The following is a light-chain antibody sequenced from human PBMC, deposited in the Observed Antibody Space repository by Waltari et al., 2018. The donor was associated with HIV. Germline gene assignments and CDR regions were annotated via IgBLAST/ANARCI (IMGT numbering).Light chain of an antibody. CDR3: MQGTHSPPYT. V-gene: IGKV2-30*02. CDR1: ESLVHSDGNTY. J-gene: IGKJ2*01. CDR2: KVS. Sequence: DVVMTQSPLSLPVTLGQPASISCRSSESLVHSDGNTYLTWFQQWPGQSPRPLIYKVSNRDSGVPDRFSGSGSGTDFTLKISRVEAEDVGVYYCMQGTHSPPYTFGQGTKLEIK.